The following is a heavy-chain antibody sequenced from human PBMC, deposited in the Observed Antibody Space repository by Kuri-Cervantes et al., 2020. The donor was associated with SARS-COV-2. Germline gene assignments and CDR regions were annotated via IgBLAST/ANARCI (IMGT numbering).Heavy chain of an antibody. CDR1: GYTFIYSR. CDR2: ISSDSSHT. J-gene: IGHJ5*02. Sequence: GESLKISCAASGYTFIYSRMSWIRQAPGKGLEWVSHISSDSSHTNNAESVKGRFTLSRDNARKSLFLQMNSLRVEDTGIYYCAFPQGQGSWGPGTRVTVSS. V-gene: IGHV3-11*03. CDR3: AFPQGQGS.